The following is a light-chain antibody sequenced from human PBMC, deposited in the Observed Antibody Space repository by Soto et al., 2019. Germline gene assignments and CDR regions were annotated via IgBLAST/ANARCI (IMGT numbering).Light chain of an antibody. J-gene: IGKJ1*01. CDR3: QQFRNWPCT. CDR2: GAS. CDR1: QSISIN. Sequence: EIVLTQSPGTLSVSPGDRVTLSCRASQSISINLAWYQHKPGQAPRLLIHGASTRATGVPARISGSGSGTEFTLTISSLQSEDFAVYYCQQFRNWPCTFGQGTKVEVK. V-gene: IGKV3D-15*01.